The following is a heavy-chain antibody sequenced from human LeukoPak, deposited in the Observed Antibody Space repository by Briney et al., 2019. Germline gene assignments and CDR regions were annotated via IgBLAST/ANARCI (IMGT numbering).Heavy chain of an antibody. D-gene: IGHD2-15*01. CDR3: ARAGGITSPFAY. J-gene: IGHJ4*02. CDR2: ISYDGSNK. V-gene: IGHV3-30-3*01. Sequence: GGSLRLSCAASGFTFSSYAMHWVRQAPGKGLEWVAVISYDGSNKYYADSVKGRFTISRDNSKNTLYLQMNSLRAEDTAVYYCARAGGITSPFAYWGQGTLVTVSS. CDR1: GFTFSSYA.